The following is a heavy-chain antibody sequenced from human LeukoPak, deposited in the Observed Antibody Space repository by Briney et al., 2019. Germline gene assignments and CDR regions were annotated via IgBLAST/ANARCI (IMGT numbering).Heavy chain of an antibody. J-gene: IGHJ6*03. V-gene: IGHV4-4*09. D-gene: IGHD2-15*01. CDR1: GASISSYY. CDR2: IYASGST. Sequence: PSETLSLTCTVSGASISSYYRSWIRQPPGKGLEWIGYIYASGSTNYNPSLKSRVTMSVDTSKNQFSLKLSSATAADTAVYYCARRFGYCSGGRCNDLRYYYYYMDVWGKGTTVTVSS. CDR3: ARRFGYCSGGRCNDLRYYYYYMDV.